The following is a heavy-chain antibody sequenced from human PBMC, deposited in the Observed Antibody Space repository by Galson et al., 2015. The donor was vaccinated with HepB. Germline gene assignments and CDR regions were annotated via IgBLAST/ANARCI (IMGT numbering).Heavy chain of an antibody. CDR3: ARVSLGLCGGDCYPYD. Sequence: SLRLSCAASGFTFSTYAMHWVRQAPGKGLEWVAVISYDGTNKYSTDSVKGRFTISRDNSKNTLYLQMNSLRAEDTAVYYCARVSLGLCGGDCYPYDWGQGTLVTVSS. D-gene: IGHD2-21*02. J-gene: IGHJ4*02. CDR2: ISYDGTNK. V-gene: IGHV3-30-3*01. CDR1: GFTFSTYA.